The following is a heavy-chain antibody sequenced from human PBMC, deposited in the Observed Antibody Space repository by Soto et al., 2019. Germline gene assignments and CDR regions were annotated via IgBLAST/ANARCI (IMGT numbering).Heavy chain of an antibody. CDR2: ISGSGGIT. D-gene: IGHD3-10*01. CDR1: GFTFSSYA. V-gene: IGHV3-23*01. J-gene: IGHJ6*02. Sequence: ELQLLESGGGLVQPGGSLRLSCIASGFTFSSYAMTWVRQAPGKGLEWVSDISGSGGITYYADSVKGRFTISRDNSKNTLNLQMHSLRADDTAVYYCARARRGAPYYYTMDLRGQGTTVTVSS. CDR3: ARARRGAPYYYTMDL.